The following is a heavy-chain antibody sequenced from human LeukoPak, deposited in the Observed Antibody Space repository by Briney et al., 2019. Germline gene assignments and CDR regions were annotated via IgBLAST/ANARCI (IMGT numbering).Heavy chain of an antibody. D-gene: IGHD4-23*01. J-gene: IGHJ4*02. Sequence: GGSLRLSCAASGFTFSSYEMHWVRQAPGKGLEWVSYISSSGSDIYYADSVKGRFTISRDNAKNSLYLHVNSLRAEDTAVYYCARDYGGSSPFDYWGQGTLVTVSS. CDR3: ARDYGGSSPFDY. CDR1: GFTFSSYE. V-gene: IGHV3-48*03. CDR2: ISSSGSDI.